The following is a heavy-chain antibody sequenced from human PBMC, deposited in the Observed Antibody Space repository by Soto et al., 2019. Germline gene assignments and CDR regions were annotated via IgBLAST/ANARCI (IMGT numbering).Heavy chain of an antibody. CDR2: IKEDGSEK. V-gene: IGHV3-7*01. J-gene: IGHJ4*02. Sequence: HPGGSLRLSCAASGFTFSTYWMSWVRQAPGKGLEWVANIKEDGSEKYYVDSVEGRFTISRDNAKNSLYLQMTSLRAEDTALYYCARESEDLTSNFDYWGQGTLVTVSS. CDR3: ARESEDLTSNFDY. CDR1: GFTFSTYW.